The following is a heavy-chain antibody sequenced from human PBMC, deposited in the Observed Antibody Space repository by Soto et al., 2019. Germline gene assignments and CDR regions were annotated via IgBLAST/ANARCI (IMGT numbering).Heavy chain of an antibody. CDR2: IYYSGST. V-gene: IGHV4-59*08. CDR1: CGSSSSFY. CDR3: ARHFWWFDP. J-gene: IGHJ5*02. Sequence: SQTLSLRWTVVCGSSSSFYGSRIRQPPGKGLEWIGYIYYSGSTNYNPSLKSRVTISVDTSKNQFSLKLSSVTAADTAVYYCARHFWWFDPWGQGTLVTVSS. D-gene: IGHD3-3*01.